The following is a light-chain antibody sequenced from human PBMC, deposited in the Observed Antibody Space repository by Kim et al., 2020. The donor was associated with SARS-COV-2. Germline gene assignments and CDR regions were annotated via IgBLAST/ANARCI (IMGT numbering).Light chain of an antibody. J-gene: IGLJ1*01. CDR1: SSDVGGYNY. Sequence: SVTISCTGTSSDVGGYNYVSWYQQHPGKAPKLMIYDVSKRPSGVPDRFSGSKSGNTASLTISGLQAEDEADYYCCSYAGSYTFNYVFGTGTKVT. V-gene: IGLV2-11*01. CDR2: DVS. CDR3: CSYAGSYTFNYV.